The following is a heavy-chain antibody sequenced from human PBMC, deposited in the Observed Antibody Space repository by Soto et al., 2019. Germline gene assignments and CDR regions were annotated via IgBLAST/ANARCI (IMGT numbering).Heavy chain of an antibody. V-gene: IGHV3-33*01. CDR1: GFTFSSYG. CDR2: IWYDGSNK. J-gene: IGHJ6*03. D-gene: IGHD2-2*01. CDR3: ARQGDYCSSTSCYLPYYYYYMDV. Sequence: GGSLRLSCAASGFTFSSYGMHWVRQAPGKGLEWVAVIWYDGSNKYYADSVKGRFTISRDNSKNTLYLQMNSLRAEDTAVYYCARQGDYCSSTSCYLPYYYYYMDVWGKGTTVTVSS.